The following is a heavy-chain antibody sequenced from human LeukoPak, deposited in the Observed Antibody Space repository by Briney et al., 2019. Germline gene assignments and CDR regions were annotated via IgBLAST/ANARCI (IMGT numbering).Heavy chain of an antibody. CDR2: ISSSGSTI. J-gene: IGHJ4*02. CDR3: ARCYDSSGDYFDF. D-gene: IGHD3-22*01. Sequence: GGSLRLSCAASGFTFSDYYMSWIRQAPGKGLEWVSYISSSGSTIYYADSVKGRFTISRDNAKNSLYLQMNSVRAEDTAVYYCARCYDSSGDYFDFGGQGTLVSVSS. CDR1: GFTFSDYY. V-gene: IGHV3-11*01.